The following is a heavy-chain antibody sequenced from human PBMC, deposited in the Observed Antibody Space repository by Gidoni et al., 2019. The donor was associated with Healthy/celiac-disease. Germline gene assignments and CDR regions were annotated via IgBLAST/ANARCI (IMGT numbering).Heavy chain of an antibody. CDR1: GFTFISYS. J-gene: IGHJ4*02. D-gene: IGHD6-13*01. CDR3: AKEGERQLVRCLPTEIDY. CDR2: ISGSGGST. V-gene: IGHV3-23*01. Sequence: EVQLLESGGCLVQPGGSLRLSCAASGFTFISYSMSWVRQAPGKGLAGVSAISGSGGSTYDGDSVKGRFTISRDKSKNTLYLQMNSLRAEDTAVYYCAKEGERQLVRCLPTEIDYWGQGTLVTVSS.